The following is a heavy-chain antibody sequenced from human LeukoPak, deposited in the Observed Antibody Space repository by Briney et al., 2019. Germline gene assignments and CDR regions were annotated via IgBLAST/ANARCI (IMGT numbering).Heavy chain of an antibody. D-gene: IGHD1-26*01. CDR1: GGSISSYY. CDR3: ARLSGSTYNWFDP. V-gene: IGHV4-4*07. Sequence: SETLSLTCTVSGGSISSYYWSWIRQPAGKGLDYIGRIYSSGSTNYNPSLKSRVTMSVDTSKNQFSLKTSSVTAADTAVYYCARLSGSTYNWFDPWGQGTLVTVSS. J-gene: IGHJ5*02. CDR2: IYSSGST.